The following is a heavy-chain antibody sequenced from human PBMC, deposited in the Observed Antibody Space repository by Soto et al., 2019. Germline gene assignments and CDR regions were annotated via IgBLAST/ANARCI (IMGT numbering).Heavy chain of an antibody. D-gene: IGHD3-3*01. J-gene: IGHJ5*02. CDR1: GGSISSGDYY. V-gene: IGHV4-30-4*01. CDR2: IYYSGST. Sequence: PSETLSLTCTVSGGSISSGDYYWSWIRQPPGKGLEWIGYIYYSGSTYYNPSLKSRVTISVDTSKNQFSLKLSSVTAADTAVYYCARVFITSFEVVTYNWFDPWGQGTLVTV. CDR3: ARVFITSFEVVTYNWFDP.